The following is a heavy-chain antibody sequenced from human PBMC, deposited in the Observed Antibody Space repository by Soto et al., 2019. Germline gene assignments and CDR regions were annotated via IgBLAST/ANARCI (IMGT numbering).Heavy chain of an antibody. CDR1: GGSVRSGGYS. J-gene: IGHJ5*02. Sequence: PSDTLSLTCTVSGGSVRSGGYSWSWIRQPPGKGLEWIGYIYYSGSTNYNPSLKSRVTISVDTSKNQFSLKLSSVTAADTAVYYCARRPDLRYNWFDPWGQGTLVTVSS. V-gene: IGHV4-61*08. D-gene: IGHD1-20*01. CDR2: IYYSGST. CDR3: ARRPDLRYNWFDP.